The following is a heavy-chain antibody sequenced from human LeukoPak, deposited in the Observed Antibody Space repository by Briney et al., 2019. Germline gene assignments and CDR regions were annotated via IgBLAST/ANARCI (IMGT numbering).Heavy chain of an antibody. CDR1: GFTFSSYD. Sequence: GGSLRLSCAASGFTFSSYDMHWVRQATGKGLEWVSVIGSAGDTYYPGSVKGRFTVSRENGKNSLYLQMNSLRAEDTAVYYCARVGDSSGYYGYYYYYYGMDVWGQGTTVTVSS. CDR2: IGSAGDT. CDR3: ARVGDSSGYYGYYYYYYGMDV. V-gene: IGHV3-13*01. J-gene: IGHJ6*02. D-gene: IGHD3-22*01.